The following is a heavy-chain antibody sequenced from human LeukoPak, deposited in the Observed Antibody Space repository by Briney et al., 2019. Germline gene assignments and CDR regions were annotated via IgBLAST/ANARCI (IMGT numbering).Heavy chain of an antibody. CDR3: ARDSDPSDYSLHAFDI. V-gene: IGHV1-69*05. Sequence: ASVKVSCKASGGTFSSYAISWVRQAPGQGLEWMGGIIPIFGTANYAQKFQGRVTITTDESTSTAYMELSSLRSEDTAVYYCARDSDPSDYSLHAFDIWGQGTMVTVSS. D-gene: IGHD4-11*01. J-gene: IGHJ3*02. CDR1: GGTFSSYA. CDR2: IIPIFGTA.